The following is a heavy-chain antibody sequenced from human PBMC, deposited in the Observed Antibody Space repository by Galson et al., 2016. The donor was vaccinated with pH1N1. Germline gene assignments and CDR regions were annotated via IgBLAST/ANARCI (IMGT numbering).Heavy chain of an antibody. CDR3: ATHYFRNYDGVLGWFDP. D-gene: IGHD2/OR15-2a*01. Sequence: ETLSLTCVVSGYSITSGYYWAWIRQTPGKGLEWIASVYHGGSTYYNPSLKGGGTISVDRPKNQFTLRMTSLSAADTAVYYCATHYFRNYDGVLGWFDPWGQGTLVIVSS. J-gene: IGHJ5*02. V-gene: IGHV4-38-2*01. CDR1: GYSITSGYY. CDR2: VYHGGST.